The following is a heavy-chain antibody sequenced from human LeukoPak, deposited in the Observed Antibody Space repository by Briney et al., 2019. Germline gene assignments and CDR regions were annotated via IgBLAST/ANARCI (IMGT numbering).Heavy chain of an antibody. J-gene: IGHJ4*02. CDR1: GVTFSRYW. V-gene: IGHV3-74*01. Sequence: GGSLRLSCAASGVTFSRYWMHWVRQAPGKGLVWVSRINSDGSSTDYAGSVKGRFTISRDNAKNTLYVQMNSLRAEDTAVYYCARDLAYGDYVAPDYWGQGTLVTVSS. CDR2: INSDGSST. CDR3: ARDLAYGDYVAPDY. D-gene: IGHD4-17*01.